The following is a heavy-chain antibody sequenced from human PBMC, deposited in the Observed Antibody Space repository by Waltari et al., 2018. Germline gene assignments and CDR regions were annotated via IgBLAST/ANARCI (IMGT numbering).Heavy chain of an antibody. D-gene: IGHD4-17*01. CDR2: LGPEDGEG. Sequence: QVQLVQSEAEVMKPGASVKVSCKVSGNSIPESPMHWVRQAPGKGLEWMGSLGPEDGEGKYAQGVLDRVTMTEDRSTNTAYMELSSLRLEDTAVYYCATGGDYDEYALHYFRGLDVWGQGTTVIVAS. V-gene: IGHV1-24*01. CDR3: ATGGDYDEYALHYFRGLDV. CDR1: GNSIPESP. J-gene: IGHJ6*02.